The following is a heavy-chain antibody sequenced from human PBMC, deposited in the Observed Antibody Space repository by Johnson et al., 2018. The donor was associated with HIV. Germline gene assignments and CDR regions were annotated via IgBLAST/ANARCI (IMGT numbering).Heavy chain of an antibody. CDR1: GFTFSSYG. CDR2: IWYDGNNK. J-gene: IGHJ3*02. Sequence: QEQLEESGGGVVQPGRSLRLSCAASGFTFSSYGMHWVRQAPGKGLEWVAVIWYDGNNKYYADSVKGRFTISRDNSKNTLYLQMNSLRAEDTAVYDCARAPRPDAFDIWGQGTMVTVSS. CDR3: ARAPRPDAFDI. V-gene: IGHV3-33*01.